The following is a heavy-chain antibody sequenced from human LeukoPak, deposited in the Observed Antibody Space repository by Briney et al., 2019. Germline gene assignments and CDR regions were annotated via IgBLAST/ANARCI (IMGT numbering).Heavy chain of an antibody. J-gene: IGHJ4*02. CDR3: ARDYGGILVAETFDY. CDR2: FYTSGST. Sequence: SETLSLTCTVSDDSISSGNYYWSWIRQPAGKGLEWIGRFYTSGSTSYNPSLKSRVTISVDKSKNQFSLKLSSVTAADTAVYYCARDYGGILVAETFDYWGQGTLVTVSS. D-gene: IGHD5-12*01. V-gene: IGHV4-61*02. CDR1: DDSISSGNYY.